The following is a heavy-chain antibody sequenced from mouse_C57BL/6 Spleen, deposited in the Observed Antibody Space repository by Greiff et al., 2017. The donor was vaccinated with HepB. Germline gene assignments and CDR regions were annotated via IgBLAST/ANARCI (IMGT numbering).Heavy chain of an antibody. CDR2: IDPSDSYT. CDR1: GYTFTSYW. J-gene: IGHJ3*01. D-gene: IGHD2-1*01. V-gene: IGHV1-50*01. Sequence: QVQLQQSGAELVKPGASVKLSCKASGYTFTSYWMQWVKQRPGQGLEWIGEIDPSDSYTNYNQKFKGKATLTVDTSSSTAYMQLSSLTSEDSAVYYCARLGRNHRGFAYWGQGTLVTVSA. CDR3: ARLGRNHRGFAY.